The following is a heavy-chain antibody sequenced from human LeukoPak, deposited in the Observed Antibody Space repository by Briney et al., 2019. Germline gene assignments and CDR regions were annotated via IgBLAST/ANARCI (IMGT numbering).Heavy chain of an antibody. D-gene: IGHD5-12*01. Sequence: PGGSLRLSCAASGFTFSNAWMSWVRQPPGKGLEWIGSIRHDGHTYYNPPLRSQFTISVDMSRNQFSLRLNSVTAADTAVYYCARQVATKGEWAFDVWGQGTMVTVSS. V-gene: IGHV4-38-2*01. CDR2: IRHDGHT. J-gene: IGHJ3*01. CDR1: GFTFSNAW. CDR3: ARQVATKGEWAFDV.